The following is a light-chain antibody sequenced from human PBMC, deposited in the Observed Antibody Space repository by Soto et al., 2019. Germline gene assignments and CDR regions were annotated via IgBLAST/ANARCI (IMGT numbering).Light chain of an antibody. CDR2: DVS. CDR3: SSYTSSITLYV. V-gene: IGLV2-14*01. Sequence: QSALTQPASVSGSPGQSITISCTGTSSDVGGYNYVSWYQQHPGKAPKLMIYDVSNRPSGVSNRFSGSKSGNTASLTISGLQAEDEADYYCSSYTSSITLYVFGTATKVTVL. CDR1: SSDVGGYNY. J-gene: IGLJ1*01.